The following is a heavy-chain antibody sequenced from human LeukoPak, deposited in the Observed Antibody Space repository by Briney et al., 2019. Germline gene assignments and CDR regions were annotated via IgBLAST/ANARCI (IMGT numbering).Heavy chain of an antibody. Sequence: PGGSLRLSCAASGFTLSSYGMHWVRQAPGKGLEWVAVISYDGSNKYYADSVKGRFTISRDNSKNTLYLQMNSLRAEDTAVYYCARDRTRPGLGVKWFDPWGQGTLVTVSS. CDR2: ISYDGSNK. J-gene: IGHJ5*02. V-gene: IGHV3-30*03. D-gene: IGHD3-16*01. CDR3: ARDRTRPGLGVKWFDP. CDR1: GFTLSSYG.